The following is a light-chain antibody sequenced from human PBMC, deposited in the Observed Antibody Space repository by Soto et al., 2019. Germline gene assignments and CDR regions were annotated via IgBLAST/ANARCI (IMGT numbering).Light chain of an antibody. CDR3: QQHGGSPPYT. J-gene: IGKJ2*01. CDR1: QTVHSSF. Sequence: EVVLTQSPGTLSLSPGHRATVSCRASQTVHSSFFAWYQQKGGQAPRLLIYGTSNRAAGIPDRSSGHGSGTDFTLTIDGLEPEDFAMYFCQQHGGSPPYTFGRGTRVEI. CDR2: GTS. V-gene: IGKV3-20*01.